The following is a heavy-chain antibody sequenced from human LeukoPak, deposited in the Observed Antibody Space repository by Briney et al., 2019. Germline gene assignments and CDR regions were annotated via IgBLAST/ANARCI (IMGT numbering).Heavy chain of an antibody. J-gene: IGHJ4*02. V-gene: IGHV3-21*04. Sequence: GGSLRLSCAASGFSFDSYGMNWVRQAPGKGLEWVSSISSSSTYIDYADSVKGRFAISRDNAKNSLYLQMNSLRAEDTAVYYCARCYYYGSGRGSYYFDYWGQGTLVTVSS. CDR2: ISSSSTYI. CDR3: ARCYYYGSGRGSYYFDY. D-gene: IGHD3-10*01. CDR1: GFSFDSYG.